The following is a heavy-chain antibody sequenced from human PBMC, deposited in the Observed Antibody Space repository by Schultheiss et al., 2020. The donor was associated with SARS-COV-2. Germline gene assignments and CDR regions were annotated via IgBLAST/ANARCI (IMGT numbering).Heavy chain of an antibody. J-gene: IGHJ4*02. CDR1: GFTFSDYY. D-gene: IGHD3-3*01. Sequence: GGSLRLSCAASGFTFSDYYMNWVRQAPGKGLEWVSSISSSSSYIYYADSVKGRFTISRDNAKNSLYLQMNSLRAEDTAVYYCARTLDLEPADYWGQGTLVTVSS. V-gene: IGHV3-21*01. CDR3: ARTLDLEPADY. CDR2: ISSSSSYI.